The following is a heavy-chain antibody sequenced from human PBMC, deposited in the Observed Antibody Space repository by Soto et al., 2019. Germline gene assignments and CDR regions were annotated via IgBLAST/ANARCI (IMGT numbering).Heavy chain of an antibody. CDR2: TYYTSKWYN. V-gene: IGHV6-1*01. CDR1: GDSVSRNSAA. CDR3: ARVSIIWRYSNFDY. D-gene: IGHD3-3*01. Sequence: HSQTLSLTCVISGDSVSRNSAAWNWIRQSPSRGLEWLARTYYTSKWYNDYAVSVKSRITINADTSKNQFSLQLNSMTPEDTAVYYCARVSIIWRYSNFDYWGQGTPVTVYS. J-gene: IGHJ4*01.